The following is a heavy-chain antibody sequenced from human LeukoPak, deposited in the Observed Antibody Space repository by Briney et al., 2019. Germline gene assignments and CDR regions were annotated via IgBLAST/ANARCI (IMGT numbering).Heavy chain of an antibody. V-gene: IGHV4-59*01. J-gene: IGHJ4*02. CDR2: IYYSGST. CDR1: GGSISSYY. CDR3: ARASLRFLEGLFDY. D-gene: IGHD3-3*01. Sequence: SETLSLTCTVSGGSISSYYWSWIRQPPGKGLEWIGCIYYSGSTNYNPSLKSRVTISVDTSKNQFSLKLSSVTAADTAVYYCARASLRFLEGLFDYWGQGTLVTVSS.